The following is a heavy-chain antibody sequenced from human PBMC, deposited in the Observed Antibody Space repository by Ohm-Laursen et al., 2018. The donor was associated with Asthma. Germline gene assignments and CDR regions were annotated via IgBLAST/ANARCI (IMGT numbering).Heavy chain of an antibody. CDR1: GFTFSSYA. CDR2: ISYDGSNK. CDR3: ARVGSKWHSQVGEYFDY. V-gene: IGHV3-30-3*01. D-gene: IGHD3-16*01. Sequence: SLRLSCTASGFTFSSYAMHWVRQAPGKGLEWVAVISYDGSNKYYADSVKGRFTISRDNSKNTLYLQMNSLRAEDTAVYYCARVGSKWHSQVGEYFDYWGQGTLVTVSS. J-gene: IGHJ4*02.